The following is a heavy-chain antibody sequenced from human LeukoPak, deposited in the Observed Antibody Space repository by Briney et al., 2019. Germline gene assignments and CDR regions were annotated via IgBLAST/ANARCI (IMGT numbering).Heavy chain of an antibody. V-gene: IGHV4-31*03. CDR1: GGSIVNSDYF. Sequence: SSETLSLTCTVSGGSIVNSDYFWSWIRQGPGKGLEWIGYIHSSGSTYYNPSLRSRLTMSVDTSKNHLSLKLTSVTAADTAVYYCARDANPIAAGTYNSLDPWGQGTLVTVSS. J-gene: IGHJ5*02. CDR3: ARDANPIAAGTYNSLDP. CDR2: IHSSGST. D-gene: IGHD6-13*01.